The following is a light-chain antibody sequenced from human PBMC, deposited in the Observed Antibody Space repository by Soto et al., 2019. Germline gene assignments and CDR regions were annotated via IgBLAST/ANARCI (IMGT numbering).Light chain of an antibody. CDR2: EVT. Sequence: QSALTQPPSASGSPGQSVTISCTGTSNDVGGYNYVSWYQQHPGKAPKLMIYEVTKRPSGVPDRFSGSKSGNTASLTVSGLQAEDEADYYCSSYAGSYRVFVTGTKLTVL. V-gene: IGLV2-8*01. CDR3: SSYAGSYRV. CDR1: SNDVGGYNY. J-gene: IGLJ1*01.